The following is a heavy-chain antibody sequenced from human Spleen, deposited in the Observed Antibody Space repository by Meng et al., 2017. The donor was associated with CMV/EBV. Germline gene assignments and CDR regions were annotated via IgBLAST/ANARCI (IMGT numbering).Heavy chain of an antibody. CDR2: IDSTGTYI. Sequence: GGSLRLSCAASGFNFYTYSVNWVRQAPGKGLEWVSSIDSTGTYIYYADSIKGRFTISRDNAKNTLFLHMNTLRPEDTAVYYCAREAPDDYIWGLGYWGQGTLVTVSS. V-gene: IGHV3-21*01. CDR1: GFNFYTYS. D-gene: IGHD5-24*01. J-gene: IGHJ4*02. CDR3: AREAPDDYIWGLGY.